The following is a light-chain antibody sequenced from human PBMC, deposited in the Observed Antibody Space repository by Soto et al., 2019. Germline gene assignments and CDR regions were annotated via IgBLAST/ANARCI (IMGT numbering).Light chain of an antibody. V-gene: IGLV1-51*01. CDR1: SSNIGNNY. CDR3: GTWDSSLSAYV. Sequence: QSVLTQPPSVSAAPGQKVTISCSGSSSNIGNNYVSWYQQLPGTAPKLLIYDNNNRPSGIPDRFSGSKSGTSATLGITGLQTGDEADYYGGTWDSSLSAYVFGTGTKVTVL. CDR2: DNN. J-gene: IGLJ1*01.